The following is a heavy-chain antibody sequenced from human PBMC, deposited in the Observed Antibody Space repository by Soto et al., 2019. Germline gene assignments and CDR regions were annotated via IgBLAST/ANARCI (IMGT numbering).Heavy chain of an antibody. J-gene: IGHJ4*02. CDR1: GVTFSNYG. Sequence: QVQLVESGGGVVQPGRSLRLSCEASGVTFSNYGMHWVRQAPGKGLEWVAVIWNDGTSRYYADSVKGRFTISRDNSKNTLFLQMNNLRAEDTAVYYCARPDIVAAIGGALDCWGQGTLVTVSS. D-gene: IGHD5-12*01. CDR3: ARPDIVAAIGGALDC. CDR2: IWNDGTSR. V-gene: IGHV3-33*01.